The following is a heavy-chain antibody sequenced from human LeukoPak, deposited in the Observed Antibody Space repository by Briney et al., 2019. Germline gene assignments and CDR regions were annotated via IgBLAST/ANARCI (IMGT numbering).Heavy chain of an antibody. D-gene: IGHD5-18*01. V-gene: IGHV3-23*01. CDR3: AKSGYSYAYLDY. Sequence: GGSLRLSCAASGFTFSSYAMSWVRQAPGKGLEWVSAISGSGGITSYADSVKVRFTISRDNSTNTLYLQMNSLRAEDTAVYYCAKSGYSYAYLDYWGQGTLVTVSS. CDR1: GFTFSSYA. CDR2: ISGSGGIT. J-gene: IGHJ4*02.